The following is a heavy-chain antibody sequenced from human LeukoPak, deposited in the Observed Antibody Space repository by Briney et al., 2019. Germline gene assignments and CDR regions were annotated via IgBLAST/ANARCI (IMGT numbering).Heavy chain of an antibody. Sequence: SETLSLTCAVYGGSFSGYYWSWIRQPPGKGLEWIGEINHSGSTNYNPSLKSRVTISVDTSKNQFSLKLSSVTAADTAVYYCARGKGIAVAGTGAFDIWGQGTMVTVSS. J-gene: IGHJ3*02. CDR2: INHSGST. CDR3: ARGKGIAVAGTGAFDI. D-gene: IGHD6-19*01. CDR1: GGSFSGYY. V-gene: IGHV4-34*01.